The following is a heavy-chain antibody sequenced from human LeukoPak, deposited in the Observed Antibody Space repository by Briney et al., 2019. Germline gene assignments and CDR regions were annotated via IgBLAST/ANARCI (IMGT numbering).Heavy chain of an antibody. CDR3: ARSTRLLWFGELLD. D-gene: IGHD3-10*01. CDR1: GYTFTSYG. CDR2: ISAYNGNT. J-gene: IGHJ4*02. V-gene: IGHV1-18*01. Sequence: GASVKVSCKASGYTFTSYGISWVRQAPGQGLEWMGWISAYNGNTNYAQKLQGRVTMTTDTSTSTAYMELRSLRSDDTAVYYCARSTRLLWFGELLDWGQGTLVTVSS.